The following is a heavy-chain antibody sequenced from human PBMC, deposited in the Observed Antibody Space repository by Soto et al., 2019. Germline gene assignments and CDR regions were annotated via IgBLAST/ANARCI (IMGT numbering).Heavy chain of an antibody. V-gene: IGHV1-46*03. CDR3: TRSYSSGWYYFDY. Sequence: ASVKVSCKASGYTFTSYYIHWVRQAPGQGLEWMGVINPSGDSTTYVQKFQGRITMTRDTSTSTAYMELSSLRFEDTAVYYCTRSYSSGWYYFDYWGQGALVTAPQ. J-gene: IGHJ4*02. D-gene: IGHD6-13*01. CDR1: GYTFTSYY. CDR2: INPSGDST.